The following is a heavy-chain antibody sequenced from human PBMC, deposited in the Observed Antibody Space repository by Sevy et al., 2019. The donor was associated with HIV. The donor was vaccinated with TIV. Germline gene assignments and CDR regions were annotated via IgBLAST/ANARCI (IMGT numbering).Heavy chain of an antibody. CDR2: ISYTGNT. Sequence: SETLSLTCTVSGGSISSGNYYWHWIRQPPGKGLEWIGYISYTGNTYYNPSLKSPVTISVDTSNNQFSLRLTSVTAADTAVYYCARDATEYTRSSVWFDPWGKGTLVTVSS. CDR3: ARDATEYTRSSVWFDP. J-gene: IGHJ5*02. D-gene: IGHD6-6*01. V-gene: IGHV4-30-4*01. CDR1: GGSISSGNYY.